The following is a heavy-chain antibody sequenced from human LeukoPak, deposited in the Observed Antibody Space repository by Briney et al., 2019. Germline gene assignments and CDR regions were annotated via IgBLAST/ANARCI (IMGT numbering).Heavy chain of an antibody. V-gene: IGHV4-61*02. CDR1: GGSISSGGYF. Sequence: SETLSLTCAVSGGSISSGGYFWSWIRQPAGKGLEWIGRFYASGSTNYNPSLQSRVTISVDTSKNQFSLKLTSVTAADTAVYYCALGNCPTTSCYPGVAFDIWGQGTMVTVSS. CDR3: ALGNCPTTSCYPGVAFDI. D-gene: IGHD2-2*01. J-gene: IGHJ3*02. CDR2: FYASGST.